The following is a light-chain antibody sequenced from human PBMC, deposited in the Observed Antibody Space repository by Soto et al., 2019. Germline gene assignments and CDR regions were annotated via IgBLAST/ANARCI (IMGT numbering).Light chain of an antibody. CDR1: SSDVGGYDY. CDR2: EVS. Sequence: QSALTQPASVSGSPGQSITISCTGTSSDVGGYDYVSWYQQHPGKAPKLMIYEVSNRPSGVSNRFSGSKSGNTASLTISGLQAEDEAEYYCSSYTSSDTLDVFGTGTKVTVL. V-gene: IGLV2-14*01. J-gene: IGLJ1*01. CDR3: SSYTSSDTLDV.